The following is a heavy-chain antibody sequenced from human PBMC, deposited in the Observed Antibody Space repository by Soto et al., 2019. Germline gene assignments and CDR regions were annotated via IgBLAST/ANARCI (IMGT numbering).Heavy chain of an antibody. CDR2: ISAYNGNT. CDR1: GGTFSSYA. D-gene: IGHD3-10*01. CDR3: ARDSLWFGELHHYYSGMDV. J-gene: IGHJ6*02. Sequence: QVQLVQSGAEVKKPGSSVKVSCKASGGTFSSYAISWVRQAPGQGLEWMGGISAYNGNTNYAQKLQGRVTMTTDKSTRPAYMELRSRRSDDTAVYYGARDSLWFGELHHYYSGMDVWGQGTTVTVSS. V-gene: IGHV1-18*01.